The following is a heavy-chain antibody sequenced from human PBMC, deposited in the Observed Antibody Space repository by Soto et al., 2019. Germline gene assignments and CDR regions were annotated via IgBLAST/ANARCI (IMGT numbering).Heavy chain of an antibody. D-gene: IGHD3-10*01. V-gene: IGHV1-24*01. J-gene: IGHJ1*01. CDR1: GYSLNELC. CDR2: FDPEEGKM. CDR3: ATDLGVALAPLSILYFQQ. Sequence: GASVKVSCKVSGYSLNELCMHWVRQPPGKGLEWIGGFDPEEGKMIYGQNFQGRVTMTEDTSTDTAYMELNSLTSEDTAIYYCATDLGVALAPLSILYFQQWGQGTVVTVSS.